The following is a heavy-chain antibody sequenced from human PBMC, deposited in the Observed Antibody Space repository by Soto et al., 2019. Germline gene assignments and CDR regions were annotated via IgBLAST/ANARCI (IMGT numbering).Heavy chain of an antibody. J-gene: IGHJ6*02. CDR2: ISYDGSNK. CDR1: GFTFSSYA. V-gene: IGHV3-30-3*01. CDR3: ARGTLNSYCGGDFDSQVGCYYYGLDV. Sequence: QVQLVESGGGVVQPGRSLRLSCAASGFTFSSYAMHWVRQAPGKGLEWVAVISYDGSNKYYADSVKGRFTISRDNSKNTLYMQITSMRAEDKVVYYCARGTLNSYCGGDFDSQVGCYYYGLDVWGQGTTVTVSS. D-gene: IGHD2-21*01.